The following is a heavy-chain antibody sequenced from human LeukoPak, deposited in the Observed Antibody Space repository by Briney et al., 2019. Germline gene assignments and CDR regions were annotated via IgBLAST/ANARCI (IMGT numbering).Heavy chain of an antibody. CDR3: ARDLAFSRLDY. D-gene: IGHD2/OR15-2a*01. CDR2: INPDGIKR. V-gene: IGHV3-7*01. CDR1: GFTFSRNW. J-gene: IGHJ4*02. Sequence: GGSLRLSCAASGFTFSRNWMSWVRQAPGKGLEWVASINPDGIKRYSADSVKGRFTISRDNARNSLYLQMDSLRVEDTAFYYCARDLAFSRLDYWGQGVLVTVSS.